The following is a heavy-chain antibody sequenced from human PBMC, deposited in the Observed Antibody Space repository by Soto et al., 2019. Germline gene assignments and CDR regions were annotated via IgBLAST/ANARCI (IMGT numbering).Heavy chain of an antibody. CDR2: IYYSGST. CDR3: ARGATRYDILTGYYLHGMDV. V-gene: IGHV4-59*01. CDR1: GGSISSYY. J-gene: IGHJ6*02. D-gene: IGHD3-9*01. Sequence: PSETLSLTCTVSGGSISSYYWSWIRQPPGKGLEWIGYIYYSGSTNYNPSLKSRVTISVDTSKNQFSLKLSSVTAADTAVYYCARGATRYDILTGYYLHGMDVWGQGTTVTVSS.